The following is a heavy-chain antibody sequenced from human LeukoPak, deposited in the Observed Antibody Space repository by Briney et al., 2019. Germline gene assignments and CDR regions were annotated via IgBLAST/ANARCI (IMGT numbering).Heavy chain of an antibody. CDR3: AKLGYSSGWYDFQIDAFDL. CDR2: ISYDGSNK. D-gene: IGHD6-19*01. J-gene: IGHJ3*01. V-gene: IGHV3-30*18. CDR1: GFTFSNAW. Sequence: GGSLRLSCAASGFTFSNAWMSWVRQAPGKGLEWVAVISYDGSNKFYADSVEGRFTISRDNSKNTLYLQMNSLRAEDTAVYYCAKLGYSSGWYDFQIDAFDLWGQGTMVTVSS.